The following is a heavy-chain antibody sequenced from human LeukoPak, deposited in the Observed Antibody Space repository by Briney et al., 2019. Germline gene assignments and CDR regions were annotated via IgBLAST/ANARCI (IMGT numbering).Heavy chain of an antibody. CDR2: IIPILGIA. V-gene: IGHV1-69*04. CDR1: GGXFSSYA. D-gene: IGHD1-26*01. Sequence: SVKVSCKASGGXFSSYAISWVRQAPGQGLEWMGRIIPILGIANYAQKFQGRVTITADKSTSTAYMELSSLRSEDTAVYYCARGTFVGATTEDYWGQGTLVTVSS. CDR3: ARGTFVGATTEDY. J-gene: IGHJ4*02.